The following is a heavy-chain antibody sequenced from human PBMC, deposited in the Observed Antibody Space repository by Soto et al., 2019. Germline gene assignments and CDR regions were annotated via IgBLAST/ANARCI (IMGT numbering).Heavy chain of an antibody. V-gene: IGHV3-23*01. D-gene: IGHD3-3*01. Sequence: PGGALRPSCAASGFTFSSYAMHWVRQAPGKGLEWVAAISCSGGSKYYADSVKGRFTISRDNSKNTLYLQMNSLRAEDTAVYYCAKDRGVGVWTGITIFGVVNGMDVWGQGTTVTVSS. CDR3: AKDRGVGVWTGITIFGVVNGMDV. CDR1: GFTFSSYA. J-gene: IGHJ6*02. CDR2: ISCSGGSK.